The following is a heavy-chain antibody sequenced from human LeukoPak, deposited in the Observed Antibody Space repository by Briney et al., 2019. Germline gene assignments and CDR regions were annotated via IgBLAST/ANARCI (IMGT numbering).Heavy chain of an antibody. V-gene: IGHV4-61*05. CDR1: GGSISSSSYY. CDR2: IYYSGRI. CDR3: ARAANWNYGGAFDI. D-gene: IGHD1-7*01. J-gene: IGHJ3*02. Sequence: SSETLSLTCTVSGGSISSSSYYWGWIRQPPGKGLEWIGYIYYSGRISYNPSLKSRVTISVDTSKNQCSLKLRSVTAADTAVYYCARAANWNYGGAFDIWGQGTMVTVSS.